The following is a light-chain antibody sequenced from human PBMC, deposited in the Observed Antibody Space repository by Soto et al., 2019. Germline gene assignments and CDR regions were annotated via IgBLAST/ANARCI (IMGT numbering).Light chain of an antibody. CDR3: QQGNSCPFT. Sequence: DIHMSLSPASLSASVGDRVTISCRSSQGISSWLAWYQQKPGKAPKLLIYLASYLQSGVPSRFSGSGFGTDFTLTISSLEPEDFATYYCQQGNSCPFTFGQGTRLEIK. CDR2: LAS. J-gene: IGKJ5*01. V-gene: IGKV1-12*01. CDR1: QGISSW.